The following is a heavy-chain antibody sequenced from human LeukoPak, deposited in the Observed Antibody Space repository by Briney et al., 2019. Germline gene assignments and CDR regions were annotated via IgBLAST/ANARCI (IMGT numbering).Heavy chain of an antibody. CDR2: IYYSGST. CDR3: AREWAVVTARRRYAFDI. D-gene: IGHD2-21*02. J-gene: IGHJ3*02. V-gene: IGHV4-59*01. CDR1: GGSISSYY. Sequence: MTSETLSLTCTVSGGSISSYYWSWIRQPPGKGLEWIGYIYYSGSTNYNPSLKSRVTISVDTSKNQFSLKLSSVTAADTAVYYCAREWAVVTARRRYAFDIWGQGTTVTVSS.